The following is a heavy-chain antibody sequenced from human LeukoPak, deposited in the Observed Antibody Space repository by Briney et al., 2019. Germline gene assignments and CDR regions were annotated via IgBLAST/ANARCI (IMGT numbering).Heavy chain of an antibody. Sequence: SETLSLTCSVYGRSFSGYYWSWIRQPPGKGLEWIGEINHSGSTNYNPSLKRRVPISVETSKNQFCLRLRSVTAAETAVYYCARDFAFDIWGQGRMVTVSS. V-gene: IGHV4-34*01. J-gene: IGHJ3*02. CDR1: GRSFSGYY. CDR2: INHSGST. CDR3: ARDFAFDI.